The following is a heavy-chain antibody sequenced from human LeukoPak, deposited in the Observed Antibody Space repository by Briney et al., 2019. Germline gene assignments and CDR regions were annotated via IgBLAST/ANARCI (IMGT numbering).Heavy chain of an antibody. D-gene: IGHD6-19*01. CDR2: IRADAVTT. Sequence: GGSLRLSCATSGFIFSHHGMNWVRQAPGKGLEWVSGIRADAVTTYYADSVKGRFTISRDNSKNTLYLHVNSLRPEDTAVYYCARKRQWLDYWGQGTLVTVSS. CDR3: ARKRQWLDY. J-gene: IGHJ4*02. CDR1: GFIFSHHG. V-gene: IGHV3-23*01.